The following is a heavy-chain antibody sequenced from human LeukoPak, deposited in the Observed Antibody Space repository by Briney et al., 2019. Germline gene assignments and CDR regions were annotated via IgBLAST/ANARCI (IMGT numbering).Heavy chain of an antibody. J-gene: IGHJ6*02. D-gene: IGHD3-9*01. CDR2: IYSGGST. CDR3: ARGTTDILTGYYYYAMDV. CDR1: GFTVSSNY. Sequence: PGGSLRLSCAASGFTVSSNYMSWVRLAPGKGLEWVSVIYSGGSTYYADSVKGRFTISRDNSKNTVYLQMNSLRAEDTAVYHCARGTTDILTGYYYYAMDVWGQGTTVTVSS. V-gene: IGHV3-53*01.